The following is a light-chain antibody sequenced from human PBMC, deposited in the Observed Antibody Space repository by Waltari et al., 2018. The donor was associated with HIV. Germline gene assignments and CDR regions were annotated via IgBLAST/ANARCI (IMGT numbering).Light chain of an antibody. CDR1: NRTIGFFNL. CDR3: SSYASDDTVV. CDR2: GVT. Sequence: QSALTQPASVSGSPGQSLTISCTGANRTIGFFNLVSWYPQYPGKAPQLIIYGVTHRPSGISSRFSGSKSGNTASLTISGLQVDDEADYYCSSYASDDTVVFGGGTKLTVL. J-gene: IGLJ2*01. V-gene: IGLV2-14*01.